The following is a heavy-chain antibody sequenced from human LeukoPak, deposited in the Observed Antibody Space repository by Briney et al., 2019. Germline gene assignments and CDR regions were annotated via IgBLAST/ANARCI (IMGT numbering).Heavy chain of an antibody. CDR3: AREEYQLKRYFDY. CDR2: IWYDGSNK. V-gene: IGHV3-33*01. Sequence: PGRSLRLSCAASGFIFSSYGMHWVRQAPGKGLEWVAVIWYDGSNKYYADSVKGRFTISRDNSKNTLYLQMNSLRAEDTAVYYCAREEYQLKRYFDYWGQGTLVTVSS. J-gene: IGHJ4*02. CDR1: GFIFSSYG. D-gene: IGHD2-2*01.